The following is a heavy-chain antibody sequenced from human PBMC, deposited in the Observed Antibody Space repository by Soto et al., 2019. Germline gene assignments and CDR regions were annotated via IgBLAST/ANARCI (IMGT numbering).Heavy chain of an antibody. V-gene: IGHV4-39*01. CDR3: AILHETNWQGGWFDP. J-gene: IGHJ5*02. Sequence: SETLSLTCTVSGGSISSSSYYWGWIRQPPGKGLEWIGSIYYSGSTYYNPSLKSRVTISVDTSKNQFSLKLSSVTAADTAVYYCAILHETNWQGGWFDPWGQGTLVTVSS. CDR1: GGSISSSSYY. CDR2: IYYSGST. D-gene: IGHD7-27*01.